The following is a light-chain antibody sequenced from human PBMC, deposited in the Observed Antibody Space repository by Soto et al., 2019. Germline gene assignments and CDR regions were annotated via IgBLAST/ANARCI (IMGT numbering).Light chain of an antibody. CDR1: QNIGTF. Sequence: TQSPSSLSASVGDRVTVSCRASQNIGTFVAWYQQKPGQAPRLLIYDASNRAAGIPARFSGSGSGTDFTLTISRLEPEDFAVYYCQQCNSWPQWTFGPGTKVDI. CDR3: QQCNSWPQWT. J-gene: IGKJ1*01. CDR2: DAS. V-gene: IGKV3-11*01.